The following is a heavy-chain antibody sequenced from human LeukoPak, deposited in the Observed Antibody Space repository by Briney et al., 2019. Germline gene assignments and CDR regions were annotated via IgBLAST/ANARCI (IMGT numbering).Heavy chain of an antibody. Sequence: PSETLSLTCTVSGGSINSYYWNWIRQPPGKGLELIGYIYYSGSTNYNPPLKSRVTISVDTSKNQFSLKLSSVTAADTAVYYCARDFGIAARPGYWGQGTLVTVSS. CDR1: GGSINSYY. CDR3: ARDFGIAARPGY. D-gene: IGHD6-6*01. V-gene: IGHV4-59*01. CDR2: IYYSGST. J-gene: IGHJ4*02.